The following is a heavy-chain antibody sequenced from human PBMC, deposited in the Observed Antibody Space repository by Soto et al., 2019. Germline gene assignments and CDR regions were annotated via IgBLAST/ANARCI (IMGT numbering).Heavy chain of an antibody. CDR3: AKTMAMVRGVKGWFDP. J-gene: IGHJ5*02. V-gene: IGHV4-34*01. CDR1: GGSFSGYY. CDR2: INHSGST. D-gene: IGHD3-10*01. Sequence: QVQLQQWGAGLLKPSETLSLTCAVYGGSFSGYYWSWIRQPPGKGLEWIGEINHSGSTNYNPSLTSRVTTAVDTSKNQFSLKLSSVTAADTAVYYCAKTMAMVRGVKGWFDPWGQGTLVTVSS.